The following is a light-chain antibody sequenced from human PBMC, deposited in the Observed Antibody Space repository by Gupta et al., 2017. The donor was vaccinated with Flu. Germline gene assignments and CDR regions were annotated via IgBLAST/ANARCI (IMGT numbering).Light chain of an antibody. V-gene: IGKV3-11*01. J-gene: IGKJ4*01. CDR1: ESVSTC. CDR2: HTP. Sequence: PASLSLSPRERPTLACRASESVSTCLVWYQQIPGQAPRLVMYHTPNRAAGIPARLSGSGSGTDFTLTISSREAEDFAVSYCQQRCIWPRTFGRGTRVESN. CDR3: QQRCIWPRT.